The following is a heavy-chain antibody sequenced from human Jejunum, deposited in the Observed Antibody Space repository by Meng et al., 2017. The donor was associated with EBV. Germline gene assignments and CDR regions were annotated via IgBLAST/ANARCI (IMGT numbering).Heavy chain of an antibody. CDR1: GFTLSSYW. CDR2: INSDGSKT. Sequence: VQRVESGGGLVQPGDSLRLSCAASGFTLSSYWMHWVRQAPGKGLVWVSRINSDGSKTNYADSVKGRFTISRDIAKNTLYLQLNSLRADDTAVYYCVRGPPPGTWGQGTLVTVSS. CDR3: VRGPPPGT. J-gene: IGHJ5*02. V-gene: IGHV3-74*01.